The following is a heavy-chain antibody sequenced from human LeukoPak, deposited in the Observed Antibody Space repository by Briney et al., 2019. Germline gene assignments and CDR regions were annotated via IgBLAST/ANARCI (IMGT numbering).Heavy chain of an antibody. Sequence: GRSLRLSCAASGFTFDDYAMHWVRQAPGKGLEWVSGISWNSGNMVYADSVKGRFTISRDNAKNSLYLQMNSLRAEDMALYYCAKDTGSFDAFDAWGQGTMVTVSS. V-gene: IGHV3-9*03. CDR1: GFTFDDYA. CDR2: ISWNSGNM. J-gene: IGHJ3*01. D-gene: IGHD6-13*01. CDR3: AKDTGSFDAFDA.